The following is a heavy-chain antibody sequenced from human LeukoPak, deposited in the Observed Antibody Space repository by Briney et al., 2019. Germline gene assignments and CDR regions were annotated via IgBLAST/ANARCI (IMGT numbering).Heavy chain of an antibody. CDR1: GFTFSSYA. V-gene: IGHV3-30*01. CDR2: ISYDGSNK. D-gene: IGHD3-22*01. CDR3: ARGLHYYDSSGYYTQFDY. Sequence: PGGSLRLSCAASGFTFSSYAMHWVRQAPGKGLEWVAVISYDGSNKYYADSVKGRFTISRDNSKNTLYLQMNSLRAEDTAVYYCARGLHYYDSSGYYTQFDYWGQGTLVTVSS. J-gene: IGHJ4*02.